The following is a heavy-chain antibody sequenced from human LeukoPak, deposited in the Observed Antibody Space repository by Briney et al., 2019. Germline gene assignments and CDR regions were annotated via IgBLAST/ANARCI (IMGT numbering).Heavy chain of an antibody. CDR1: GGTFSSYA. J-gene: IGHJ4*02. Sequence: SVKVSCKASGGTFSSYAISWVRQAPGQGLEWMGGIIPIFGTANYAQKFQGRVTITADESTSTAYMELSSLRSDDTAVYYCARPYGDYAQFDYWGQGTLVTVSS. CDR2: IIPIFGTA. D-gene: IGHD4-17*01. V-gene: IGHV1-69*13. CDR3: ARPYGDYAQFDY.